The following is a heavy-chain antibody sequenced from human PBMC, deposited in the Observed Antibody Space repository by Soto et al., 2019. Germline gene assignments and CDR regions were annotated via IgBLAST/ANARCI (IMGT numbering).Heavy chain of an antibody. J-gene: IGHJ4*02. CDR3: ARESEDLTSNFDY. CDR2: ISSTTNYI. Sequence: LRLCCAASGFTFSRYSMNWVRQAPGKGLEWVSSISSTTNYIYYADSMKGRFTVSRDNAKNSVYLDMNSLSAEDTAVYYCARESEDLTSNFDYWGQGTLVTVYS. V-gene: IGHV3-21*01. CDR1: GFTFSRYS.